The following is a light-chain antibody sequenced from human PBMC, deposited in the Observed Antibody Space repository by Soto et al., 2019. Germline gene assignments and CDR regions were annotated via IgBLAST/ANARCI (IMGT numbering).Light chain of an antibody. Sequence: EIVLTQSPGTLSLSPGERATLSCRASQSVTTNYLAWYQQKPGQAPRLRIYGASSRATGIPDRFSGSGSGTDFTLTISRLEPEDFVVYYCQHYGTSSRTFGQGTKVEIK. V-gene: IGKV3-20*01. CDR1: QSVTTNY. CDR3: QHYGTSSRT. J-gene: IGKJ1*01. CDR2: GAS.